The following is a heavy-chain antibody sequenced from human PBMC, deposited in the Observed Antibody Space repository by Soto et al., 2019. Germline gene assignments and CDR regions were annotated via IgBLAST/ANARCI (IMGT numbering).Heavy chain of an antibody. J-gene: IGHJ4*02. CDR3: ARADRWQLGIFDY. CDR1: GGTFSSYA. V-gene: IGHV1-69*13. CDR2: IIPIFGTA. Sequence: ASVKVSCKASGGTFSSYAISWVRQAPGQGLEWMGGIIPIFGTANYAQKFQGRVTITADESTSTAYMELSSLRSEDTAVYYCARADRWQLGIFDYCGQGMLVTVSS. D-gene: IGHD6-6*01.